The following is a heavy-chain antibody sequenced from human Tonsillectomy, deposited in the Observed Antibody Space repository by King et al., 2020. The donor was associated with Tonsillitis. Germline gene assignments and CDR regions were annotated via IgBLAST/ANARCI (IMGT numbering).Heavy chain of an antibody. Sequence: QVQLVESGAEVKKPGASVKVSCKASGYTFTSYYMHWVRQAPGQGLEWMGIINPSGGSTSYAQKFQGRVTMTSETSTSTVYMELSSLRSEDTAVYYCARDRYDFWSGYYRDYYYYGMDVWAKGPRSPSP. CDR3: ARDRYDFWSGYYRDYYYYGMDV. V-gene: IGHV1-46*03. D-gene: IGHD3-3*01. CDR1: GYTFTSYY. J-gene: IGHJ6*02. CDR2: INPSGGST.